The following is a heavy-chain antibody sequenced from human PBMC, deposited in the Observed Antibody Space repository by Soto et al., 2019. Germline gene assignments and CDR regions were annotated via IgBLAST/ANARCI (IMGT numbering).Heavy chain of an antibody. V-gene: IGHV3-23*01. CDR1: GFAFNFYA. CDR2: IRVGGDQS. D-gene: IGHD2-15*01. Sequence: PGGSLRLSCAASGFAFNFYAMSWVRQAPGKGLEWVATIRVGGDQSFFADSVKGRFTLSRDNSKSTLHLQMNSLRVEDTAIYYCALIKTSLGGYTNEADWGQGTAVTVSS. CDR3: ALIKTSLGGYTNEAD. J-gene: IGHJ6*02.